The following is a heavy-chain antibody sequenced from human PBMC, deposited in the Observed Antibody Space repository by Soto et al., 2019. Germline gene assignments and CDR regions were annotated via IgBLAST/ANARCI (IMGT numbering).Heavy chain of an antibody. D-gene: IGHD2-2*01. CDR3: AFSRRGYCSSTSCRDS. Sequence: QVVESGGGLVQPGGSLRLSCAASGFTFSNYAMSWVRQAPGKGLEWVSGISGGGDSTYYADSVEGRFTISRDNSKNTLYLQMNSLRADDTAVYYCAFSRRGYCSSTSCRDSWGQGALVTVSS. V-gene: IGHV3-23*04. J-gene: IGHJ5*01. CDR1: GFTFSNYA. CDR2: ISGGGDST.